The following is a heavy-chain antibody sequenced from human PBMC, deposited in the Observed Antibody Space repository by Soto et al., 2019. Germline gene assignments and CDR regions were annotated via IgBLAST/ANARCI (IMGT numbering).Heavy chain of an antibody. CDR2: ISWNSGSI. Sequence: SLRLSCAASGFTFDDYAMHWVRQAAGKGLEWVSGISWNSGSIGYADSVKGRFTISRDNAKNSLYLQMNSLRAEDTALYYCAKDIRIRGYYSAFDIWGQGTMVTVSS. CDR3: AKDIRIRGYYSAFDI. D-gene: IGHD1-26*01. V-gene: IGHV3-9*01. J-gene: IGHJ3*02. CDR1: GFTFDDYA.